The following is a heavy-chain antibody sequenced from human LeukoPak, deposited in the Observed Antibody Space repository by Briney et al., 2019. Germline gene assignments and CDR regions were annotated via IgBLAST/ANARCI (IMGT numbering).Heavy chain of an antibody. CDR2: INPSGGST. CDR1: GYTFTGYY. D-gene: IGHD5-24*01. J-gene: IGHJ3*02. CDR3: ARTFEMAHDAFDI. V-gene: IGHV1-46*01. Sequence: GASVKVSCKASGYTFTGYYMHWVRQAPGQGLEWMGIINPSGGSTSYAQKFQGRVTMTRDTSTSTVYMELSSLRSEDTAVYYCARTFEMAHDAFDIWGQGTMVTVSS.